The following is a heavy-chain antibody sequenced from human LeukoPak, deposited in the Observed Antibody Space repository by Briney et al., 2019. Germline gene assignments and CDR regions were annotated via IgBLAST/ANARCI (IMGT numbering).Heavy chain of an antibody. D-gene: IGHD4-23*01. Sequence: ASVKVSCKASGYTFTSYAMHWVRQAPGQRLEWMGWSNAGNGNTKYSQEFQGRVTITRDTSASTAYMELSSLRFEDMAVYYCARGGDYGGNYPLDYWGQGTLVTVSS. V-gene: IGHV1-3*02. J-gene: IGHJ4*02. CDR3: ARGGDYGGNYPLDY. CDR2: SNAGNGNT. CDR1: GYTFTSYA.